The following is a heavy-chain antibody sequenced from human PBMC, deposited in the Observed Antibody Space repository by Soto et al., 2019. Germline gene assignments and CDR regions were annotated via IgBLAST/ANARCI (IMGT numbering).Heavy chain of an antibody. CDR2: ISSSGSTI. CDR3: ARDKMDGWLTRFDY. Sequence: GGSLRLSCAASGFTFSSYEMNWVRQAPGKGLEWVSYISSSGSTIYYADSVKGRFTISRDNAKNSLYLQMNSLRAEDTAVYYCARDKMDGWLTRFDYWGQGALVTVSS. CDR1: GFTFSSYE. D-gene: IGHD3-9*01. J-gene: IGHJ4*02. V-gene: IGHV3-48*03.